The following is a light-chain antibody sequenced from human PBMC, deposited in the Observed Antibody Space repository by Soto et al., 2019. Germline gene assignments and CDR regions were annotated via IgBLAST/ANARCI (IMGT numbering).Light chain of an antibody. CDR2: DVS. V-gene: IGLV2-14*01. CDR1: TSDVGGNNY. Sequence: QSALTQPAAVSGSLAHSITITCTGTTSDVGGNNYVSWYQQHPGKAPRLMIFDVSNRPSGVSNRFSGSKSGNTASLTISGLQAEYEADYYCTSWTTSNSYVFGAGTKLTVL. J-gene: IGLJ1*01. CDR3: TSWTTSNSYV.